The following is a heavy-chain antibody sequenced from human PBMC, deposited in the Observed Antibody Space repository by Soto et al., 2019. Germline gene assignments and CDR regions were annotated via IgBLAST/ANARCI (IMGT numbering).Heavy chain of an antibody. CDR2: ISYDGSNK. Sequence: PGGSLRLSCAASGFTFSSYAMHWVRQAPGKGLEWVAVISYDGSNKYYADSVKGRFTISRDNSKNTLYLQMNSLRAEDTAVYYCARDRPLYSGYTRSLYSSSGPDAFDIWGQGTMVTVSS. CDR1: GFTFSSYA. J-gene: IGHJ3*02. D-gene: IGHD5-12*01. V-gene: IGHV3-30-3*01. CDR3: ARDRPLYSGYTRSLYSSSGPDAFDI.